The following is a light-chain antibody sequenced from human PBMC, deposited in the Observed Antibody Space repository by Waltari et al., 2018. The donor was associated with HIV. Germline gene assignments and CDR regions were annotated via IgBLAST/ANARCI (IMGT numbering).Light chain of an antibody. J-gene: IGLJ2*01. CDR2: DVS. V-gene: IGLV2-14*01. CDR1: SSDVGGYNY. Sequence: QSALTQPASVSGSPGQSITISCTGTSSDVGGYNYVSWYQQHPGKAPKLMIYDVSNRPSGVSNRFSGSKSGNTASLTISGLQAEDEADYYCSSYTSGSTGAVFGGGTKLTVL. CDR3: SSYTSGSTGAV.